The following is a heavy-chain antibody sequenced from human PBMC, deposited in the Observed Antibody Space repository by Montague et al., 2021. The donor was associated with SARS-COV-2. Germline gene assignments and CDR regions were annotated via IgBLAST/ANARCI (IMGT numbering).Heavy chain of an antibody. J-gene: IGHJ4*02. CDR3: VRYSGWFYFDF. V-gene: IGHV6-1*01. D-gene: IGHD6-19*01. CDR1: EDSVSSNSVA. Sequence: CAISEDSVSSNSVAWSWIRQSPPRGLEWLGRTYYRSKWYSDYAPSVRGRLTVNPDASKNEFSLELNYVTPGDTAVYYCVRYSGWFYFDFWGQGTLVTVSS. CDR2: TYYRSKWYS.